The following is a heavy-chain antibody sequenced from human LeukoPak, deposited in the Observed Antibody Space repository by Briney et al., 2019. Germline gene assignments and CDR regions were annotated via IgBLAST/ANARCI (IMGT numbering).Heavy chain of an antibody. V-gene: IGHV4-39*07. CDR1: GGSISSSSYY. J-gene: IGHJ2*01. CDR2: IYYSGST. Sequence: SETLSLTCTVSGGSISSSSYYWGWIRQPPGKGLEWFGSIYYSGSTYYNPSLKSRVTISVDTSKNQFSLKLSSVTAADTAVYYCARRRDGYNGNWYFDLWGRGTLVTVSS. CDR3: ARRRDGYNGNWYFDL. D-gene: IGHD5-24*01.